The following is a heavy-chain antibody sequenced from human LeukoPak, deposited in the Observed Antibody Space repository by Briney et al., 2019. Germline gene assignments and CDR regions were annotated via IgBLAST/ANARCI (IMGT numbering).Heavy chain of an antibody. CDR3: AKGQVTEQWLGEIDY. CDR1: GFTFSSYG. D-gene: IGHD6-19*01. V-gene: IGHV3-30*18. J-gene: IGHJ4*02. Sequence: PGGSLRLSCAASGFTFSSYGMHWVRQAPGKGLEWVAVISYDGSNKYYADSVKGRFTISRDNSKNTLYLQMNSLRAEDTAVYYCAKGQVTEQWLGEIDYWGQGTLVTVSS. CDR2: ISYDGSNK.